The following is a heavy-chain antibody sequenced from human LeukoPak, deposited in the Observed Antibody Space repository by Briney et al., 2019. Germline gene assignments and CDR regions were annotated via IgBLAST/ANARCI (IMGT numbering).Heavy chain of an antibody. J-gene: IGHJ4*02. V-gene: IGHV1-2*02. D-gene: IGHD2-2*01. CDR3: ARANFLYCSSTTCLFDY. CDR2: INPNDGDT. CDR1: GYTFTSYD. Sequence: EASVKVSCKASGYTFTSYDINWVRQAPGQGFEWMGWINPNDGDTNYAQKFQGRVTMTRDTSISTAHMEVSRLRSDDTAVYYCARANFLYCSSTTCLFDYWGQGTLVTVSS.